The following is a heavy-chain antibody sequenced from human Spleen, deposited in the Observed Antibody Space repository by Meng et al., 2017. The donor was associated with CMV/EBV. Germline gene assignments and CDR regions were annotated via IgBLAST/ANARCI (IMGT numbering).Heavy chain of an antibody. V-gene: IGHV1-69*02. CDR1: GGTFSSYT. CDR3: ARGSRQVAAAGGPAFDI. J-gene: IGHJ3*02. Sequence: SVKVSCKASGGTFSSYTISWVRQAPGQGLEWMGRIIPILGIANYAQKFQGRVTITADKSTSTAYMELSSLRSEDTAVYYCARGSRQVAAAGGPAFDIWGQGTMVTVSS. CDR2: IIPILGIA. D-gene: IGHD6-13*01.